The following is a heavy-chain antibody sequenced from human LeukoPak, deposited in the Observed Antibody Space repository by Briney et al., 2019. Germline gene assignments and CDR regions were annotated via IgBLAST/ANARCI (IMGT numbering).Heavy chain of an antibody. D-gene: IGHD2-21*02. Sequence: SETLSLTCTVSGGSISSSSYYWGWIRQPPGKGLEWIGSIYYSGSTYYNPSLKSRVTISVDTSKNQFSLKLSSVTAADTAVYYCARVVVTAMCYYGMDVWGQGTTVTVSS. CDR3: ARVVVTAMCYYGMDV. CDR1: GGSISSSSYY. V-gene: IGHV4-39*07. CDR2: IYYSGST. J-gene: IGHJ6*02.